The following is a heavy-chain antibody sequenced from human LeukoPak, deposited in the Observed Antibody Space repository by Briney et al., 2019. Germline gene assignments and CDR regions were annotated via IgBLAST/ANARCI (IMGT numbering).Heavy chain of an antibody. J-gene: IGHJ5*02. CDR1: GYTFTSYG. CDR2: IIPIFGTA. CDR3: ARRWELSNWFDP. D-gene: IGHD1-26*01. Sequence: SVKVSCKASGYTFTSYGISWVRQAPGQGLEWMGGIIPIFGTANYAQKFQGRVTITADESTSTAYMELSSLRSEDTAVYYCARRWELSNWFDPWGQGTLVTVSS. V-gene: IGHV1-69*13.